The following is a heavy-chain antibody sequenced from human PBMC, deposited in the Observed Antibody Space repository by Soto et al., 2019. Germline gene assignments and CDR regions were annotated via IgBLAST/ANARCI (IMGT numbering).Heavy chain of an antibody. J-gene: IGHJ4*02. CDR1: GYTFTSYG. CDR2: ISAYNGNT. Sequence: ASVKVSCKASGYTFTSYGISWVRQAPGQGLEWMGWISAYNGNTNYAQKLQGRVTMTTDTSTSTAYMELRSLRSDDTAVYYCARGRSVDTAMGDFDYWGQGTLVTAPQ. V-gene: IGHV1-18*01. D-gene: IGHD5-18*01. CDR3: ARGRSVDTAMGDFDY.